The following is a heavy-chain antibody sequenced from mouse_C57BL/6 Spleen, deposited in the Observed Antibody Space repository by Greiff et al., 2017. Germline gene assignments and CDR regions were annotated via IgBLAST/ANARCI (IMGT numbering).Heavy chain of an antibody. J-gene: IGHJ4*01. CDR2: ISSGSSTI. V-gene: IGHV5-17*01. CDR1: GFTFSDYG. Sequence: EVKLVESGGGLVKPGGSLKLSCAASGFTFSDYGMHWVRQAPEKGLEWVAYISSGSSTIYYADTVKGRFTISRDNAKNTLFLQMTSLRSEDTAMYYCARTTVVAPYAMDYWGQGTSVTVSS. D-gene: IGHD1-1*01. CDR3: ARTTVVAPYAMDY.